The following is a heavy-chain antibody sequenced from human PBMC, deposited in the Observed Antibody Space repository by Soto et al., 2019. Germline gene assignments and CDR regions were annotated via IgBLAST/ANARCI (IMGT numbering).Heavy chain of an antibody. J-gene: IGHJ5*02. CDR1: GYTFTHYA. D-gene: IGHD6-13*01. V-gene: IGHV1-3*01. CDR2: INAGSGNT. CDR3: ARGLAADGA. Sequence: QVQLVQSGAEVKKPWASVKVSCTASGYTFTHYAIHWVRHAPGQRLEWMGFINAGSGNTKYSQPFQGRLTFTKDTSASTAYKDLSSLRSEDTAIYYCARGLAADGAWGQGTLLTVSS.